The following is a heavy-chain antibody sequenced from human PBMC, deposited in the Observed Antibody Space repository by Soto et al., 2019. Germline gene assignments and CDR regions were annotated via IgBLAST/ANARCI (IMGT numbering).Heavy chain of an antibody. CDR3: ARREIGYCSGGSCYSDWFDP. D-gene: IGHD2-15*01. Sequence: QVQLVQSGAEVKKPGASVKVSCKASGYTFTSYYMHWVRQAPGQGLEWMGIINPSGGSTSYAQKFQGRVTMTRETSTSTVYMELSSLRSEDTAVYYCARREIGYCSGGSCYSDWFDPWGQGTLVTVSS. J-gene: IGHJ5*02. CDR1: GYTFTSYY. CDR2: INPSGGST. V-gene: IGHV1-46*01.